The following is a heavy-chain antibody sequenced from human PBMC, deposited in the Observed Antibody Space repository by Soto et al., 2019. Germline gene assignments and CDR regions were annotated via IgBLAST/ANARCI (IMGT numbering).Heavy chain of an antibody. Sequence: GGSLRLSCAASGFTVSSNYMSWVRQAPGKGLEWVSVIYSGGSTYYADSVKGRFTISRDNSKNTLYLQMNSLRAEDTAVYYCARGPGVTVTTPGYDYWGQGTLVTVSS. J-gene: IGHJ4*02. CDR3: ARGPGVTVTTPGYDY. V-gene: IGHV3-66*01. D-gene: IGHD4-17*01. CDR2: IYSGGST. CDR1: GFTVSSNY.